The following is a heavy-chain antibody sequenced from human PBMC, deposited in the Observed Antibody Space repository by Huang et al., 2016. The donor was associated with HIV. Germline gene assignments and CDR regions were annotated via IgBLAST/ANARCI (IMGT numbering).Heavy chain of an antibody. V-gene: IGHV3-74*01. D-gene: IGHD3-22*01. Sequence: EVQLVESGGGLVQPGGSLRLSCAASGFTFSSYWMHWVRQVPGKGLVWVSLINSDGGSSGYADAVKGRFTISRDNAKNTVNLQMNSLRVEDTGVYYCVRDPRIQSWLNYFDYWGQGTLVSVSS. CDR3: VRDPRIQSWLNYFDY. CDR2: INSDGGSS. J-gene: IGHJ4*02. CDR1: GFTFSSYW.